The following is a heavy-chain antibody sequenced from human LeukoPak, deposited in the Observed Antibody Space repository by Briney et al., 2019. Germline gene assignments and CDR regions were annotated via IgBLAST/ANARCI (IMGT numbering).Heavy chain of an antibody. V-gene: IGHV3-23*01. J-gene: IGHJ4*02. CDR1: GFTFSSYA. Sequence: GGSLRLSCAASGFTFSSYAMSWVRQAPGKGLEWVSAISGSGGSTYYADSVKGRFTISRDNSKNTLYLQMNSLRAEDTAVYYCSLTVTTMGYYFDYWGQGTLVTVSS. D-gene: IGHD4-17*01. CDR2: ISGSGGST. CDR3: SLTVTTMGYYFDY.